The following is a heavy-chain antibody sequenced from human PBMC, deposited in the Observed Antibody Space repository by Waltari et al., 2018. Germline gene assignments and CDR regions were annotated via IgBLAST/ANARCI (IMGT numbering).Heavy chain of an antibody. CDR1: GFTFSSYS. D-gene: IGHD3-10*01. Sequence: VQLVESGGGLVKPGGSLRLSCAASGFTFSSYSMNWVRQAPGKGLEWVAVIWYDGSNKYYADSVKGRFTISRDNSKNTLYLQMNSLRAEDTAVYYCAGGTYYYGSGSPTAFDYWGQGTLVTVSS. J-gene: IGHJ4*02. V-gene: IGHV3-33*08. CDR2: IWYDGSNK. CDR3: AGGTYYYGSGSPTAFDY.